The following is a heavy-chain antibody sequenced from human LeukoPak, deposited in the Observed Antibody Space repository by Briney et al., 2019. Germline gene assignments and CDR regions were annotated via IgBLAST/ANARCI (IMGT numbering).Heavy chain of an antibody. CDR1: GFTFSSYG. CDR3: ARIESGYDSGYYYYYMDV. D-gene: IGHD5-12*01. J-gene: IGHJ6*03. Sequence: PGGSLRLSCAASGFTFSSYGMHWVRQAPGKGLEWVAVISYDGSNKYYADSVKGRFTISRDNAKNSLYLQMNSLRAEDTAVYYCARIESGYDSGYYYYYMDVWGKGTTVTVSS. CDR2: ISYDGSNK. V-gene: IGHV3-30*03.